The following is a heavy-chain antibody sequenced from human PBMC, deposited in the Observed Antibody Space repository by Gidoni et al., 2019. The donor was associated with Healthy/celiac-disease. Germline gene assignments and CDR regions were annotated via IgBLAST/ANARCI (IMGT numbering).Heavy chain of an antibody. CDR1: GFSLSTSGVG. V-gene: IGHV2-5*02. D-gene: IGHD6-13*01. Sequence: QITLKESGPTLVKPTQTLTLTCTFSGFSLSTSGVGVGWIRQPPGKALEWLALIYWDDDKRYSPSLKSRLTITKDTSKNQVVLTMTNMDPVDTATYYCAHSRRADTGIAAAGKGNWFDPWGQGTLVTVSS. CDR3: AHSRRADTGIAAAGKGNWFDP. J-gene: IGHJ5*02. CDR2: IYWDDDK.